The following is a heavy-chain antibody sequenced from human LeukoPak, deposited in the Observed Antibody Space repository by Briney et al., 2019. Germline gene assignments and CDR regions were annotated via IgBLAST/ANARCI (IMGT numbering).Heavy chain of an antibody. CDR3: AKGVVDYGDYWYFDY. CDR1: GFTFSSYG. Sequence: GGSLRLSCAASGFTFSSYGMHWVRQAPGKGLEWVAVISYDGSNKYYADSVKGRFTISRDNSKNTLYLQMNSLRAEDTAVYYCAKGVVDYGDYWYFDYWGQGTLVTVSS. V-gene: IGHV3-30*18. D-gene: IGHD4-17*01. CDR2: ISYDGSNK. J-gene: IGHJ4*02.